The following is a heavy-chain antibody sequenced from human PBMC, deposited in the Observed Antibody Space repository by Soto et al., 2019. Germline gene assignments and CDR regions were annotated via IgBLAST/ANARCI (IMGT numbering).Heavy chain of an antibody. J-gene: IGHJ6*02. D-gene: IGHD2-15*01. CDR2: IYYSGST. Sequence: SETLSLTSTVSGGSISSGGYYWSWIRQHPGKGLEWIGYIYYSGSTNYNPSLKSRVTISVDTSKNQFSLKLSSVTAADTAVYYCAGGGNAQYYYYYGMDVWGQGTTVTVSS. V-gene: IGHV4-61*08. CDR1: GGSISSGGYY. CDR3: AGGGNAQYYYYYGMDV.